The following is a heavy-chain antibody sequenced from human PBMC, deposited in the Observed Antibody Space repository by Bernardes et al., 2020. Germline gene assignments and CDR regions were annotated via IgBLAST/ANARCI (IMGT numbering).Heavy chain of an antibody. J-gene: IGHJ4*02. D-gene: IGHD6-19*01. CDR1: GFTFSSYG. CDR2: ISYDGSNK. V-gene: IGHV3-30*03. Sequence: GGSLRLSCAASGFTFSSYGMHWVRQAPGKGLEWVAVISYDGSNKYYADSVKGRFTISRDNSKNTLYLQMNSLRAEDTAVYYCRSRGAVAGTPSFFDYWGQGTLVTVSS. CDR3: RSRGAVAGTPSFFDY.